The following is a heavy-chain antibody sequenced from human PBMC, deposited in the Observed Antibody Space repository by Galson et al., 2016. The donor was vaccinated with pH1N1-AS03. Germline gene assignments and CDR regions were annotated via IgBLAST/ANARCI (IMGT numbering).Heavy chain of an antibody. V-gene: IGHV3-11*01. D-gene: IGHD3-9*01. CDR2: ISGSGETI. J-gene: IGHJ4*02. CDR3: ARSRYAIFTNPLY. Sequence: SLRLSCAASGFTFSDYYMSWIRQTPGKGLEWVSYISGSGETIYYADSVKGRFSISRDSAKNSLFLQMNSLRVEDTAVYYCARSRYAIFTNPLYWGQGGPLTVAS. CDR1: GFTFSDYY.